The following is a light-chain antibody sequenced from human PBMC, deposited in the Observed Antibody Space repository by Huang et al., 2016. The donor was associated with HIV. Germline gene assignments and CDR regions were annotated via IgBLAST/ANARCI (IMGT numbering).Light chain of an antibody. CDR1: QVISNS. CDR3: QQLNTYPNT. J-gene: IGKJ2*01. CDR2: AAS. Sequence: IQLTQSPSSLSASVGDRVTITCRASQVISNSLAWYIQYPGKAPQLLIYAASTLQSGVPLRFSGSGSGTDFTLTISSLQPEDFATYYCQQLNTYPNTFGQGTKLEIK. V-gene: IGKV1-9*01.